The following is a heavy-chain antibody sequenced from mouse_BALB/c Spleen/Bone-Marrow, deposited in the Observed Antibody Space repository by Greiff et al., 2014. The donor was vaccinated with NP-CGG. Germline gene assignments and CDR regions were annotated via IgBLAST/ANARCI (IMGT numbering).Heavy chain of an antibody. J-gene: IGHJ2*01. CDR1: GYTFTSYV. V-gene: IGHV1-14*01. Sequence: ESGPELVKPGASVKMSCMASGYTFTSYVMHWVKQKPGQGLEWIGYINPFNDGIEYNEKFKVKATLTSDKSSSTAYTELSSLTSEDSAVYYCARGTTVVGDYWGQGTTLTVSS. D-gene: IGHD1-1*01. CDR3: ARGTTVVGDY. CDR2: INPFNDGI.